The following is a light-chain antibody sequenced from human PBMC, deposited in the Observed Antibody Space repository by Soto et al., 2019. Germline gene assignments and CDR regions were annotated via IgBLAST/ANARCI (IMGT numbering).Light chain of an antibody. CDR1: QSITNY. Sequence: DIQMTQSPSSLSASVGDRVTITCRASQSITNYLNWYQQTPGKAPKLLIYAASRLQSGVPSRFSGSGSGTDFALTISSLQPEDFATYTCQPSHTMPLTFGGGTKVEIK. CDR2: AAS. J-gene: IGKJ4*01. V-gene: IGKV1-39*01. CDR3: QPSHTMPLT.